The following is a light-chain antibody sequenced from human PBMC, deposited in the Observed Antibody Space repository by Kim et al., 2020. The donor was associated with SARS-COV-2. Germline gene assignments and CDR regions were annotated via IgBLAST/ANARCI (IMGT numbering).Light chain of an antibody. CDR3: QQTDSFPLT. V-gene: IGKV1D-12*01. J-gene: IGKJ4*01. CDR2: GAS. CDR1: QDIRRW. Sequence: SASVGDRVTITCRASQDIRRWLAWYQQKPGKAPKFLIYGASTLQSGVPSRFSGSGSGTDFTLTINSLQPDDFATYYCQQTDSFPLTFGGGTKLEIK.